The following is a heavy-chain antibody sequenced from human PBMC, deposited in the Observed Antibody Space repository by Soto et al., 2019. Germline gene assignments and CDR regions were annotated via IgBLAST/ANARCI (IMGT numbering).Heavy chain of an antibody. CDR3: ARERFRYCSSTSWSPSDY. D-gene: IGHD2-2*01. V-gene: IGHV3-33*01. Sequence: QVQLVESGGGVVQPGRSLRLSCAASGFTFSSYGMHWVRQAPGKGLEWVAVIWYDGSNKYYADAVKGRFTISRDNSKNTLYLQMNSLRAEDTAVYYCARERFRYCSSTSWSPSDYGGQGSLVTVSS. J-gene: IGHJ4*02. CDR1: GFTFSSYG. CDR2: IWYDGSNK.